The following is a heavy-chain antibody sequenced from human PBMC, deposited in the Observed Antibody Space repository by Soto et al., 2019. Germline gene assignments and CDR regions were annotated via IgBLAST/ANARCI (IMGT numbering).Heavy chain of an antibody. V-gene: IGHV3-23*01. D-gene: IGHD6-19*01. J-gene: IGHJ6*01. Sequence: QLLESGGGLVQPGGSLRLSCAASGFTFSTYPMTWVRQAPGRGLEWVSGISGSGSGTYYGDSVRGRFTISRDNSKNILYLQMSSLRAEDTAIYYCAKAKTGGHSSGWFHYSYGMDVWGQGTPVTVSS. CDR3: AKAKTGGHSSGWFHYSYGMDV. CDR2: ISGSGSGT. CDR1: GFTFSTYP.